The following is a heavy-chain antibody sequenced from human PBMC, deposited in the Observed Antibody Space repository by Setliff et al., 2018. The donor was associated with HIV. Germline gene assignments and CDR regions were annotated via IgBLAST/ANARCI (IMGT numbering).Heavy chain of an antibody. V-gene: IGHV4-34*01. D-gene: IGHD3-10*01. Sequence: SETLSLTCAVYGGSLTNYYWSWFRQSPGKGLEWIGEVTDDGSANYNPSLKSRVTISLVTSKAQFSLKLDSVTAADTAVYYCARVNYYGSGTHHSVYMDVWGKGTTVTV. CDR1: GGSLTNYY. J-gene: IGHJ6*03. CDR3: ARVNYYGSGTHHSVYMDV. CDR2: VTDDGSA.